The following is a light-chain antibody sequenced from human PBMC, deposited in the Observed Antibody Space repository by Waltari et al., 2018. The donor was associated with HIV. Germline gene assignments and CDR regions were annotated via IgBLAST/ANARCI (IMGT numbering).Light chain of an antibody. CDR3: CSYAGNYTFV. Sequence: QSALTQPRSVSRSPGQSVTISCTGTSSDVGGYKYVSWYQHHPGKAPQLMIFDVNKRPSGVPDRFSGSKSGNTASLTISGLQAEDEADYDCCSYAGNYTFVFGGGTKLTVL. V-gene: IGLV2-11*01. CDR2: DVN. J-gene: IGLJ2*01. CDR1: SSDVGGYKY.